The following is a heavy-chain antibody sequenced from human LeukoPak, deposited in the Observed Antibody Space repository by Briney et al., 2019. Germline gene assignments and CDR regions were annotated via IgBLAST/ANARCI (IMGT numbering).Heavy chain of an antibody. CDR1: GFTFSSYA. Sequence: TGGPLRLSCAASGFTFSSYAMHCVRQAPGKGLEWVAVISYDGSNKYYADSVKGRFTISRDNSKNTLYLQMNSLRAEDTAVYYCARDRGEAVATYYFDYWGQGTLVTVSS. J-gene: IGHJ4*02. CDR3: ARDRGEAVATYYFDY. D-gene: IGHD6-19*01. V-gene: IGHV3-30*04. CDR2: ISYDGSNK.